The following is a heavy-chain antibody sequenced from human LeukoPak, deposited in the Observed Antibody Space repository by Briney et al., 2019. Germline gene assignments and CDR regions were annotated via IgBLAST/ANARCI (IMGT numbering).Heavy chain of an antibody. CDR3: ARCLPGQAEITMLQNWFDP. J-gene: IGHJ5*02. V-gene: IGHV4-38-2*02. D-gene: IGHD3-10*01. CDR2: IYHSGST. CDR1: NYSISTNYY. Sequence: SETLSLTCTVSNYSISTNYYWGWIRQPPGKGLEWIGSIYHSGSTYYNPSLKSRVTISVDTSKNQFSLKLSSVTAADTAVYYCARCLPGQAEITMLQNWFDPWGQGTLVTVSS.